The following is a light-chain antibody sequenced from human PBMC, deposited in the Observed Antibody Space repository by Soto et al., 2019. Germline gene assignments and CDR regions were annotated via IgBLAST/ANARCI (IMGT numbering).Light chain of an antibody. V-gene: IGKV1-5*03. CDR1: QSISTW. Sequence: DIQMTQSPSTLSASIGDRVTITCRASQSISTWLAWYQQKPGKAPKLLIYKASGLESGVPSRFSGGGSGTEFTLTISSLQPDDTATYYCQQYDIYWTFGQGTKVEIK. J-gene: IGKJ1*01. CDR2: KAS. CDR3: QQYDIYWT.